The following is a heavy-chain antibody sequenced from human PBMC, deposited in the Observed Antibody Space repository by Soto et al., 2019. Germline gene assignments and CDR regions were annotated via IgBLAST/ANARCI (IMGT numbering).Heavy chain of an antibody. Sequence: EVQLVESGGGLVQPGGSLRLSCAASVFTFSRFELHWVRQAPGKGLEWISYISSSGSTADYASPVEGRFTISRDNANNSVYLQMDSLRAEDTALYYCTRAAWFPYLSFYWGQGALVTVSS. D-gene: IGHD3-10*01. J-gene: IGHJ4*02. CDR2: ISSSGSTA. CDR3: TRAAWFPYLSFY. V-gene: IGHV3-48*03. CDR1: VFTFSRFE.